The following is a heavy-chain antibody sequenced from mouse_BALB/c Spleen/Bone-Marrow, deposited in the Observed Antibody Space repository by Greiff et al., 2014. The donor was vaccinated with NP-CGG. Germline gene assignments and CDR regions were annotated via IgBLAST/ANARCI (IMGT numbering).Heavy chain of an antibody. CDR1: GYTFTGYT. CDR2: INTYNGGT. CDR3: ARSGTRGNYAMDY. Sequence: EVQVVESGPEMVKPGSSMKISCKASGYTFTGYTMNWVKQSHGKNLEWIGLINTYNGGTNYNQKFKGKATLTVDKSSSTAYMELLSLTSEDSAVYYCARSGTRGNYAMDYWGQGTSVTVSS. D-gene: IGHD4-1*01. J-gene: IGHJ4*01. V-gene: IGHV1-18*01.